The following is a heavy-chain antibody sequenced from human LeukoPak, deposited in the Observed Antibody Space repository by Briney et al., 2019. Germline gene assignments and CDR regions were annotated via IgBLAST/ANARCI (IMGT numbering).Heavy chain of an antibody. CDR2: INHSGST. Sequence: SETLSLTCAVYGGSFSGYYWSWIRQPPGKGLEWIGEINHSGSTNYNPSLKSRVTISVDTSKNQFSLKLSSVTAADTAVHYCARGPCCGTNGVWRGPYGMDVWGQGTTVTVSS. CDR1: GGSFSGYY. J-gene: IGHJ6*02. V-gene: IGHV4-34*01. CDR3: ARGPCCGTNGVWRGPYGMDV. D-gene: IGHD2-8*01.